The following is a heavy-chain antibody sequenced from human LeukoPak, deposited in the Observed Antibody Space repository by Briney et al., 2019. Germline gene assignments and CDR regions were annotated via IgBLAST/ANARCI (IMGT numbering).Heavy chain of an antibody. CDR1: GDSVRSGSYF. CDR2: IYYSGST. D-gene: IGHD3-10*01. J-gene: IGHJ5*02. CDR3: ARQWFAINWFDP. Sequence: PSETLSLTCTVSGDSVRSGSYFWGWIRQPPGKGLEWIGYIYYSGSTNYNPSLKSRVSMSVDTSKNQFSLKLNFVTAADTAVYYCARQWFAINWFDPWGQGTLVTVSS. V-gene: IGHV4-61*01.